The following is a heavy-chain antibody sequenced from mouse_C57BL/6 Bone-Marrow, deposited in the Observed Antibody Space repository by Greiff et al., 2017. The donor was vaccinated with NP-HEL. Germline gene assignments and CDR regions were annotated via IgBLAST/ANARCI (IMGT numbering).Heavy chain of an antibody. Sequence: VQLQQSGPGLVQPSQSLSITCTVSGFSLTSYGVHWVRQSPGKGLEWLGVIWRGGSTDYNAAFMSRLSITKDNSKSQVFFKMNSLEADDTAISFCSCLYGSSFGFAYWGQGTLVTVSA. J-gene: IGHJ3*01. CDR2: IWRGGST. CDR3: SCLYGSSFGFAY. V-gene: IGHV2-5*01. D-gene: IGHD1-1*01. CDR1: GFSLTSYG.